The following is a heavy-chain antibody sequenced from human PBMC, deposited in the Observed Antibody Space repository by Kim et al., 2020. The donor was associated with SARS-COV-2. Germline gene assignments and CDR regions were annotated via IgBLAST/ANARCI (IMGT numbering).Heavy chain of an antibody. CDR3: ATATGDFWSGIQH. J-gene: IGHJ1*01. CDR2: FDPEEAET. Sequence: ASVKVSCKVSGDTLTELSIHWVRQAPGKGLEWMGGFDPEEAETIYGQRFQGRVTMTEDTATDTAYMELSSLRSEDTAVYYCATATGDFWSGIQHWGQGTLVTVSS. D-gene: IGHD3-3*01. V-gene: IGHV1-24*01. CDR1: GDTLTELS.